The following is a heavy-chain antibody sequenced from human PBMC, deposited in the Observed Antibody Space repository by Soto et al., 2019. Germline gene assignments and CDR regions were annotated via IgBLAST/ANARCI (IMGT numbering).Heavy chain of an antibody. D-gene: IGHD3-10*01. Sequence: EVQLVESGGGLVQPGGSLRLSCAASGFTFSSYSMNWVRQAPGKGLEWVSYISSSSSTIYYADSVKGRFTISRDNAKNSLYLQRNSLRAEDTAVYYCASVDYYGSGSYYYWGQGTLVTVSS. CDR1: GFTFSSYS. J-gene: IGHJ4*02. V-gene: IGHV3-48*01. CDR3: ASVDYYGSGSYYY. CDR2: ISSSSSTI.